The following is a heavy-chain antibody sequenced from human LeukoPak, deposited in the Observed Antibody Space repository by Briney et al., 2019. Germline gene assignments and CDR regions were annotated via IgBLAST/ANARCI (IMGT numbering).Heavy chain of an antibody. CDR2: INTNTGNP. CDR1: GYTFTSYA. V-gene: IGHV7-4-1*02. CDR3: ARGGYDILTGNAHIDY. Sequence: GASVKVSCKASGYTFTSYAMNWVRQAPGQGLEWMGWINTNTGNPTYAQGFTGRFVFSLDTSVSTAYLQISSLKAEDTAVYYCARGGYDILTGNAHIDYWGQGTLVTVSS. D-gene: IGHD3-9*01. J-gene: IGHJ4*02.